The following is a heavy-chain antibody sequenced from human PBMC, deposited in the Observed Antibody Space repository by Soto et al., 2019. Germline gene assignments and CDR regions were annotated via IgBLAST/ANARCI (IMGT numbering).Heavy chain of an antibody. CDR1: GFTFYTHA. V-gene: IGHV3-23*01. J-gene: IGHJ4*02. D-gene: IGHD2-21*01. CDR3: VKDGYCGGDCYSEDY. CDR2: ISGSGSGS. Sequence: GGSLRLSCAASGFTFYTHAMSWVRQAPGKGLEWVSTISGSGSGSFYADSVKGRFTISRDNSKNTLSLQMNGLRAEDTAVYYCVKDGYCGGDCYSEDYWGQGILVTVSS.